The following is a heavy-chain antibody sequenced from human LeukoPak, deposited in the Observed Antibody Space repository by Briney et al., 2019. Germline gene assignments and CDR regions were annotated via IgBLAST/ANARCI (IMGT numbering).Heavy chain of an antibody. J-gene: IGHJ4*02. D-gene: IGHD6-6*01. V-gene: IGHV1-18*01. CDR2: ISAYNGNT. Sequence: ASVKVSCKASGYTFTNYDISWVRQAPGQGLEWMGWISAYNGNTNYAQKLQGRVTMTTDTSTSTAYMELRSLRSDDTAVYYCARDNTGLSRSSSHYFDYWGQGTLVTVSS. CDR3: ARDNTGLSRSSSHYFDY. CDR1: GYTFTNYD.